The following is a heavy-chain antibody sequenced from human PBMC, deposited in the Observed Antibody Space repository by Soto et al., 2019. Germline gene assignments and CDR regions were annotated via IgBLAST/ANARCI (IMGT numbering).Heavy chain of an antibody. J-gene: IGHJ4*02. CDR3: ARCDPTYFDY. Sequence: HPGGSLRLSCAASGFTFSTYWMHWVRQAPGEGLVWLARITAAGTSTSSADSVKGRFTISRDNAKNTLYLQMNSLRAEDTAMYYCARCDPTYFDYWGQGNLVTVSS. V-gene: IGHV3-74*01. D-gene: IGHD1-26*01. CDR1: GFTFSTYW. CDR2: ITAAGTST.